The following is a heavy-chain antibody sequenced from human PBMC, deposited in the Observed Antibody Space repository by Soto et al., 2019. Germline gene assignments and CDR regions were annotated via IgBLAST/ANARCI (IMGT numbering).Heavy chain of an antibody. CDR3: ARDTNYRDNSGHYYDAFDI. J-gene: IGHJ3*02. CDR1: GFTLGSYW. CDR2: INQDERKQ. D-gene: IGHD3-22*01. Sequence: EVQLVESGGGLVQPGGSLRLSCGASGFTLGSYWMAWFRQAPGKGLEWVANINQDERKQYHLDSVKGRFTISRDNAENTLYLQLNSLRAEDTAVYFCARDTNYRDNSGHYYDAFDIWGQGTRVTVSS. V-gene: IGHV3-7*05.